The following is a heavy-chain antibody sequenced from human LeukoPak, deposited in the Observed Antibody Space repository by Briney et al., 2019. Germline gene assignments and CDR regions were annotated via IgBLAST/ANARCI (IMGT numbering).Heavy chain of an antibody. CDR3: ARQVGYDFWSGYSYYFDY. J-gene: IGHJ4*02. CDR1: GYTFTTYN. CDR2: MNPNSSNT. V-gene: IGHV1-8*01. Sequence: ASVKVSCKASGYTFTTYNINWVRQATGQGLEWMGWMNPNSSNTGYAQKFQGRVTMTRDTSISTAYMELSSLRSEDTAVYYCARQVGYDFWSGYSYYFDYWGQGTLVTVSS. D-gene: IGHD3-3*01.